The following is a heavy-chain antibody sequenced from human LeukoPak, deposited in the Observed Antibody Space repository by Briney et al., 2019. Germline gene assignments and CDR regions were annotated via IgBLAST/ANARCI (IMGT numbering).Heavy chain of an antibody. J-gene: IGHJ6*04. CDR3: AELGITMIGGV. CDR1: GFTFSSYA. D-gene: IGHD3-10*02. CDR2: ISSSGSTI. V-gene: IGHV3-48*03. Sequence: GGSLRLSCAASGFTFSSYAMSWVRQAPGKGLEWVSYISSSGSTIYYADSVKGRFTISRDNAKNSLYLQMNSLRAEDTAVYYCAELGITMIGGVWGRGTTVTISS.